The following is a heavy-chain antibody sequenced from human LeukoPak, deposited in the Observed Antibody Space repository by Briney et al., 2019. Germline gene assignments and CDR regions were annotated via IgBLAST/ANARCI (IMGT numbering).Heavy chain of an antibody. J-gene: IGHJ4*02. Sequence: PGGSLRLSCAASGFTFSSYEMNWVRQAPGKGLEWVSYITSGSTIYYADSVKGRFTISRDNAKNSLYLQMNSLRAEDTAVYYCARETYSNYGLAYFDYWGQGTLDTVSS. D-gene: IGHD4-11*01. CDR1: GFTFSSYE. CDR2: ITSGSTI. CDR3: ARETYSNYGLAYFDY. V-gene: IGHV3-48*03.